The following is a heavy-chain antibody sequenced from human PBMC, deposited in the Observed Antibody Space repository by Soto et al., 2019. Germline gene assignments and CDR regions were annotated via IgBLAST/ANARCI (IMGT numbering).Heavy chain of an antibody. V-gene: IGHV4-61*01. CDR2: IYYSVST. J-gene: IGHJ4*02. CDR3: ASYSSGWYDVIY. Sequence: QVQLQESGPGLVKPSETLSLTCTVSGGSVSSGSYYWSWIRQPPGKELEWIGYIYYSVSTHYNPSLKSRVTISVDPSKNQFSLKVSSVTAADTAVYYCASYSSGWYDVIYWGQGTLVTVSS. D-gene: IGHD6-19*01. CDR1: GGSVSSGSYY.